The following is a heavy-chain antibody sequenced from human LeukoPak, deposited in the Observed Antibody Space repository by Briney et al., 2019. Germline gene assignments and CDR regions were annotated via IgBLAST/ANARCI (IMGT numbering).Heavy chain of an antibody. D-gene: IGHD5-18*01. CDR3: AKGQPGGTQLPSWAPYYFDY. V-gene: IGHV3-30*18. Sequence: PGGSLRLSCAASGFTFSSSGMHWVRQAPGKGLQRVAVISYDGSNKYYTNSVKGRFTISRDNSKNTVYLQMNSLRAEDTAVYYCAKGQPGGTQLPSWAPYYFDYWGEGAILTVSS. CDR2: ISYDGSNK. J-gene: IGHJ4*02. CDR1: GFTFSSSG.